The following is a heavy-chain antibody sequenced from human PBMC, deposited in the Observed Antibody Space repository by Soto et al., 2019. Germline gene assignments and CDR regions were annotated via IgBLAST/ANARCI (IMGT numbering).Heavy chain of an antibody. Sequence: EVQLLESGGGLVQPGGSLRLSCAASGFTFSSYAMSWVRQAPGKGLEWVSAISGSGGSTYYADSVKGRFTISRDNSKNTLYLQVTSLRAEDTAVYYCARGALWFGEPGQYFDLWGRGTLVPVSS. J-gene: IGHJ2*01. D-gene: IGHD3-10*01. V-gene: IGHV3-23*01. CDR2: ISGSGGST. CDR1: GFTFSSYA. CDR3: ARGALWFGEPGQYFDL.